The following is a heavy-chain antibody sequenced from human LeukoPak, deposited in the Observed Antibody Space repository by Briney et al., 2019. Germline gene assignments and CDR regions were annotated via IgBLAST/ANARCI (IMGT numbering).Heavy chain of an antibody. J-gene: IGHJ5*02. V-gene: IGHV4-59*01. Sequence: SETLSLTCTVSGGSIRSYYWSWIRQPPGKGLEWIGYIYYSGSTNYNPSLKSRVTISVDTSKNQFSLKLSSVTAADTAVYYCARTTIAVANWFDPWGQGTLVTVSS. CDR3: ARTTIAVANWFDP. CDR1: GGSIRSYY. D-gene: IGHD6-19*01. CDR2: IYYSGST.